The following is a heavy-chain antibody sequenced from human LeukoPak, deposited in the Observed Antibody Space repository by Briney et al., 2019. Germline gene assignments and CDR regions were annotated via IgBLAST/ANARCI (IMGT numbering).Heavy chain of an antibody. CDR1: GGSISSYY. CDR3: ARGRGEATTPFWFDP. Sequence: PSETLSLTCTVSGGSISSYYWSWIRQPAGKGLGWVGRISSSGSTKFNPSLNSRVTMSVDTSKNQFSLKLSSMTAADTAVYYCARGRGEATTPFWFDPWGQGTLVTVSS. CDR2: ISSSGST. V-gene: IGHV4-4*07. J-gene: IGHJ5*02. D-gene: IGHD5-12*01.